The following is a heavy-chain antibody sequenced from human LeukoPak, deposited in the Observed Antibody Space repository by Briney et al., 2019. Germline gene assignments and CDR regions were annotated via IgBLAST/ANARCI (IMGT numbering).Heavy chain of an antibody. V-gene: IGHV3-48*03. Sequence: PGGSLRLSCAASGFTFSSYEMNWVRQAPGKGLEWVSYITGSGTTIYYADSVKGRFTISRDNAKNSLYLQMNSLRVEDTAVYYCARARPSMWIDYWGQGTLVTVSS. D-gene: IGHD5-12*01. J-gene: IGHJ4*02. CDR2: ITGSGTTI. CDR1: GFTFSSYE. CDR3: ARARPSMWIDY.